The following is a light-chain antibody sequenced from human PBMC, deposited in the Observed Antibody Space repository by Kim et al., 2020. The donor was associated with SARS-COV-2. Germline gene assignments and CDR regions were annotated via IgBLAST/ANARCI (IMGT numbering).Light chain of an antibody. Sequence: LGQTVRITCQGDRLRSYYASWYQQKPGQAPVLVIYGKNNRPSGIPDRFSGSSSGNTASLTITGAQAEDEADYYCNSRDSSGNRWVFGGGTQLTVL. V-gene: IGLV3-19*01. CDR3: NSRDSSGNRWV. CDR2: GKN. J-gene: IGLJ3*02. CDR1: RLRSYY.